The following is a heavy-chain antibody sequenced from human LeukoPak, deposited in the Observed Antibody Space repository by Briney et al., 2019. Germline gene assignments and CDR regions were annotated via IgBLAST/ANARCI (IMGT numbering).Heavy chain of an antibody. CDR1: GGSFSGYY. D-gene: IGHD3-10*01. CDR3: ARVYYYGSGSYYNWPWFDP. Sequence: SETLSLTCAVYGGSFSGYYWSWIRRPPGKGLEWIGEINHSGSTNYNPSLKSRVTISVDTSKNQFSLKLSSVTAADTAVYYCARVYYYGSGSYYNWPWFDPWGQGTLVTVSS. CDR2: INHSGST. V-gene: IGHV4-34*01. J-gene: IGHJ5*02.